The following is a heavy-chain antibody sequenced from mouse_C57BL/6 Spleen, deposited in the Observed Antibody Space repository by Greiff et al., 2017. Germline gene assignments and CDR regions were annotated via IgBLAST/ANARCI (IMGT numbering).Heavy chain of an antibody. CDR3: ARQIYYGNYYWYFDV. J-gene: IGHJ1*03. V-gene: IGHV5-12*01. CDR1: GFTFSDYY. CDR2: ISNGGGST. D-gene: IGHD2-1*01. Sequence: EVQLVESGGGLVQPGGSLKLSCAASGFTFSDYYMYWVRQTPEKRLEWVAYISNGGGSTYYPDTVKGRFTISRDNAKNTLYLQMSRLKSEDTAMYYCARQIYYGNYYWYFDVWGTGTTVTVSS.